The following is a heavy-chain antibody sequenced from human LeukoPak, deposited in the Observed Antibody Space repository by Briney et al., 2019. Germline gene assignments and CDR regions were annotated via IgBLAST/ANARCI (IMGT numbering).Heavy chain of an antibody. V-gene: IGHV3-23*01. J-gene: IGHJ4*02. Sequence: GGSLRLSCAASGFTFSSYGMSWVRQAPGKGPEWVSTISGSGGNTHYADSVKGRFTISRDNSKNTLYLQMNSLRVEDTAVYYCAKDFQYDGGQNRGQGTLVTVSS. CDR1: GFTFSSYG. CDR3: AKDFQYDGGQN. D-gene: IGHD4-17*01. CDR2: ISGSGGNT.